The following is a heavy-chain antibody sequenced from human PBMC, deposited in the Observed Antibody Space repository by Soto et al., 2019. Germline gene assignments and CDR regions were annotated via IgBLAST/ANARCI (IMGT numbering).Heavy chain of an antibody. Sequence: EVQLLESGGGLVQPGGSLRLSCAASGFIFSSSAMTWVRQAPGKGLEWVSGLSAGGTATYYADSVKGRFTISRDNSKNTLYLQVNSLRVEDTAVYYCARAVGGFSYAYLPADWGHGTLVTVSS. CDR2: LSAGGTAT. J-gene: IGHJ4*01. V-gene: IGHV3-23*01. CDR1: GFIFSSSA. CDR3: ARAVGGFSYAYLPAD. D-gene: IGHD5-18*01.